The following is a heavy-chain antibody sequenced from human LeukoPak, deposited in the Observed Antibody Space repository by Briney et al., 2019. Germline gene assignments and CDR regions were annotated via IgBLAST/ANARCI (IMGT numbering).Heavy chain of an antibody. CDR3: ARFSIVVVPAAMPADAFDI. CDR1: GYTFTCYY. V-gene: IGHV1-2*02. Sequence: GASVKVSCKASGYTFTCYYMHWVRQAPGQGLEWMGWINPNSGGTNYAQKFQGRVTMTRDTSISTAYMELSRLRSDDTAVYYCARFSIVVVPAAMPADAFDIWGQGTMVTVSS. CDR2: INPNSGGT. J-gene: IGHJ3*02. D-gene: IGHD2-2*01.